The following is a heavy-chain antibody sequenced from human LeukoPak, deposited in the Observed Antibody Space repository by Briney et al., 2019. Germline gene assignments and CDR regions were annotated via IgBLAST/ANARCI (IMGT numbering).Heavy chain of an antibody. J-gene: IGHJ5*02. Sequence: PGGSLRLSCAASGFTFSSYWISWVRQAPGKGLEWVANIKQDGSEKYYVDSVKGRFTISRDNAKNSLYLHMNSLRAEDTAVYYCARESDSVARNWFDAGGQGTLVTVSS. V-gene: IGHV3-7*01. CDR2: IKQDGSEK. CDR1: GFTFSSYW. D-gene: IGHD5/OR15-5a*01. CDR3: ARESDSVARNWFDA.